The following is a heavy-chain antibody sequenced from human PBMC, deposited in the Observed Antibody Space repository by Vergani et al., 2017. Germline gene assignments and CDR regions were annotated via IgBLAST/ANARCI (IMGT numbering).Heavy chain of an antibody. D-gene: IGHD3-3*01. V-gene: IGHV3-48*04. Sequence: EVQLVESGGGLVQPGGSLRLSCAASGFTFSSYSMNWVRQAPGKGLEWVSYISSSSSTIYYADSVKGRFTISRDNAKNSLYLQMNSLRAEDTAVYYCARDGVKYYDFWSGYCLFDYWGQGTLVTVSS. CDR2: ISSSSSTI. CDR1: GFTFSSYS. CDR3: ARDGVKYYDFWSGYCLFDY. J-gene: IGHJ4*02.